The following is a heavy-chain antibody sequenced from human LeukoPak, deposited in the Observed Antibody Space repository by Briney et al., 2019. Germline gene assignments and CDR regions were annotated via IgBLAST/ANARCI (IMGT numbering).Heavy chain of an antibody. CDR3: AREGTGTNTLDY. CDR1: GFTFSSYS. V-gene: IGHV3-21*01. D-gene: IGHD1-7*01. CDR2: ISSRSSYI. J-gene: IGHJ4*02. Sequence: PGGSLRLSCAASGFTFSSYSMNWVRQAPGKGLEWVSSISSRSSYIYYADSVKGRFSLSRDNAKNSLYLQMNSLRAEDTAAYYCAREGTGTNTLDYWGQGTLVTVSS.